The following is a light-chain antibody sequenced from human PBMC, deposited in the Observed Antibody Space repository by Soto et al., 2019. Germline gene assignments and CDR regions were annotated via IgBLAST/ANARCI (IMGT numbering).Light chain of an antibody. J-gene: IGKJ4*01. V-gene: IGKV3-20*01. CDR3: DQYAVSPLT. Sequence: EIVLTQSPGTLSLSPGESATLSCRASQSVGRNYLAWFQHKPDQAPRLLIYDASNRATGVPDRFSGSGSGTDFTLSVNRLEPEDFAVYYCDQYAVSPLTFGGGTTVEIK. CDR1: QSVGRNY. CDR2: DAS.